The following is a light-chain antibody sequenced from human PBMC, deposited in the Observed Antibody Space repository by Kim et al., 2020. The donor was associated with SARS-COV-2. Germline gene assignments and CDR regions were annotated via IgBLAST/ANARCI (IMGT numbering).Light chain of an antibody. CDR3: SSFAGGYSFV. J-gene: IGLJ2*01. CDR1: GGDSGGCTY. Sequence: GPTSTIACSRTGGDSGGCTYITWYQQPTGRAPKLLIYSVTQRPSGVPDRFSGSKTGNSASLTISGLQADDEGDYYCSSFAGGYSFVFGGGTKVTVL. V-gene: IGLV2-11*01. CDR2: SVT.